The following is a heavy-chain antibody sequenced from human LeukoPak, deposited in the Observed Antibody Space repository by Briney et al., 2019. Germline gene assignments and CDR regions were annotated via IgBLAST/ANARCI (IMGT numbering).Heavy chain of an antibody. CDR3: ARVYERFGELSLAY. D-gene: IGHD3-10*01. CDR1: GFTFSSYG. V-gene: IGHV3-33*01. J-gene: IGHJ4*02. Sequence: GGSLRLSCAASGFTFSSYGMHWVRQAPGKGLEWVAVIWYDGSNKYYADSVKGRFTISRDNSKNTLYLQMNRLRAEDTAVYYCARVYERFGELSLAYWGQGTLVTVSS. CDR2: IWYDGSNK.